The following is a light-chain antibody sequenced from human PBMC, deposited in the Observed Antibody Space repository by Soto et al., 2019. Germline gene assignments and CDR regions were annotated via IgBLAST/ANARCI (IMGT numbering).Light chain of an antibody. CDR2: DAS. V-gene: IGKV1-5*01. CDR3: PQYNSSPRT. Sequence: DIQMTQSPSTLSGSVGERVTITCRDSQTISSWLAWYPPTPGKAPKLXIYDASSLESGVPSRFSGSGAGTECTRTISSLQPDDVTTDYCPQYNSSPRTFGQGTKVDI. J-gene: IGKJ1*01. CDR1: QTISSW.